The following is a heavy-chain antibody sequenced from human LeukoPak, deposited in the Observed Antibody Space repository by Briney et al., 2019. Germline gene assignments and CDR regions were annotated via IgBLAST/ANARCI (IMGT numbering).Heavy chain of an antibody. CDR3: TTDPNFGYVWGTYRLDY. J-gene: IGHJ4*02. CDR2: ITSRTDGGTT. D-gene: IGHD3-16*02. Sequence: PGGSLRLSCAASGFTFSDAWMTWVRQAPGKGLEWVGRITSRTDGGTTDYAAPVKGKFTFSRDDSKNTLYLQMNSLKTEDTAVYYCTTDPNFGYVWGTYRLDYWGQGTLVTVSS. CDR1: GFTFSDAW. V-gene: IGHV3-15*05.